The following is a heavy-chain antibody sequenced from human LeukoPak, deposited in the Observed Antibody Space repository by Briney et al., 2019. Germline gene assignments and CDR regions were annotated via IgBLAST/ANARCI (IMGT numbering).Heavy chain of an antibody. J-gene: IGHJ4*02. CDR2: ISGSGGST. V-gene: IGHV3-23*01. CDR3: AKEIASDFGGAVDY. Sequence: GGSLRLSCAASGFTFNNYAMSWVRQAPGKGLEWVSGISGSGGSTYYADSVKGRFTISRDNSKNTLYLQINRLRAEDTAVYYCAKEIASDFGGAVDYWGQGALVTVSS. CDR1: GFTFNNYA. D-gene: IGHD6-13*01.